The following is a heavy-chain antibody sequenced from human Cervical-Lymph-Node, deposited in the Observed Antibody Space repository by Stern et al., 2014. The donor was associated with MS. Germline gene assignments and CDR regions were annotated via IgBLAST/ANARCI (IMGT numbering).Heavy chain of an antibody. Sequence: VQLVESGAGVKKPGSSVKVSCKASGGTFDSYAINWVRQAPGQGLEWMGRIIPILGTTNYAQQFQGRVTITADESTSTAYMELSSLRSEDTAVYYCARLHDLSPRGMDVWGQGTTVTVSS. CDR2: IIPILGTT. CDR1: GGTFDSYA. J-gene: IGHJ6*02. D-gene: IGHD3-3*01. V-gene: IGHV1-69*18. CDR3: ARLHDLSPRGMDV.